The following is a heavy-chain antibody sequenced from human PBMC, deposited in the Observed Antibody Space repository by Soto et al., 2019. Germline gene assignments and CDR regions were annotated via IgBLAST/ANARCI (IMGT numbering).Heavy chain of an antibody. CDR2: INAGNGNA. D-gene: IGHD3-22*01. Sequence: ASVKVSCKASGYTFTSYGISWVRQAPGQRLEWMGWINAGNGNAKYSQKFQGRVTITRDTSASTAYMELSSLRSEDTAVYYCVHSSGYSAFDYWGQGTLVTVSS. J-gene: IGHJ4*02. CDR3: VHSSGYSAFDY. V-gene: IGHV1-3*01. CDR1: GYTFTSYG.